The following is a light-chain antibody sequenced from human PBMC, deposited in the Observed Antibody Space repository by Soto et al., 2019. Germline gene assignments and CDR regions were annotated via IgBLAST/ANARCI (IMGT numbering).Light chain of an antibody. CDR1: SSDVGGYNY. CDR3: SSYTSSSTPYV. V-gene: IGLV2-14*01. J-gene: IGLJ1*01. CDR2: EVS. Sequence: QSALTQPASVSGSPGQSITISCTGTSSDVGGYNYVSWYQQHPGKAPKLMIYEVSNRPSGVSNRFAGSKSGNTASLTISGLPAEDEADYYCSSYTSSSTPYVFVTGTKLTVL.